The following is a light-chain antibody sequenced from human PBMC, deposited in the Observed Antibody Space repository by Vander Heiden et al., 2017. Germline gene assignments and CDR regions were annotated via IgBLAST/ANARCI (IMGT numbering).Light chain of an antibody. CDR2: WAS. J-gene: IGKJ2*01. V-gene: IGKV4-1*01. CDR3: QQYYSSPYT. Sequence: DIVMTQSPDFLAVSLGERATINCQSSQSVLYSSNNKNYLAWYQRKPGQPPNLLIYWASTGESGVPNRFSGSGSGTDFTLTISSLKAEDVAVYYCQQYYSSPYTFGEGTKLEIK. CDR1: QSVLYSSNNKNY.